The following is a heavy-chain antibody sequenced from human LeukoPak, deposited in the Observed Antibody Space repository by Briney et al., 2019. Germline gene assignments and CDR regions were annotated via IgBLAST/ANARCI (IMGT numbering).Heavy chain of an antibody. Sequence: SETLSLTCTVSGGSISSYYWSWIRQPAGKGLEWIGRIYTSGSTNYNPSLKSRVTISVGKSKNQFSLKLSSVTAADTAVYYCARDRPVYSSGYFDLWGRGTLVTVSS. V-gene: IGHV4-4*07. CDR3: ARDRPVYSSGYFDL. CDR2: IYTSGST. D-gene: IGHD6-19*01. J-gene: IGHJ2*01. CDR1: GGSISSYY.